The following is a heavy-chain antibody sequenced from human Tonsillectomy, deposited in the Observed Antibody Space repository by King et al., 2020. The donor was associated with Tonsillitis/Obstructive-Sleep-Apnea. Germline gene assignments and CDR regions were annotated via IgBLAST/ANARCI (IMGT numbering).Heavy chain of an antibody. CDR3: AKVQNRIQLWSSALDY. CDR2: IRWGGGST. Sequence: QLVQSGGVVVQPGGSLRLSCAASGFTFDDYTMHWVRQAPGKGLEWGSLIRWGGGSTYYSDSVKGRFTISRDNSKNSLYLQMNSLRTEDTALFYCAKVQNRIQLWSSALDYWGQGTLVTVSS. J-gene: IGHJ4*02. V-gene: IGHV3-43*01. CDR1: GFTFDDYT. D-gene: IGHD5-18*01.